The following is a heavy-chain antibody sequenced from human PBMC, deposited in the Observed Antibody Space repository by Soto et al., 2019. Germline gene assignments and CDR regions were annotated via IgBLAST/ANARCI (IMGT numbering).Heavy chain of an antibody. J-gene: IGHJ4*02. D-gene: IGHD4-17*01. CDR3: ARMGDYGSFDY. Sequence: SETLSLTCAVSGGSISSSNWWSWVRQPPGKGLEWIGEIYHSGTTNYSPSLKSRVTMSVDRSKNQISLKLSSVTAADTAVYYCARMGDYGSFDYWGQGTLVTVSS. V-gene: IGHV4-4*02. CDR2: IYHSGTT. CDR1: GGSISSSNW.